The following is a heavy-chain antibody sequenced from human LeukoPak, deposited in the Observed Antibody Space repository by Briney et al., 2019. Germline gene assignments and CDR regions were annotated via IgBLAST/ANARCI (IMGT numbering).Heavy chain of an antibody. CDR1: GGTFSSYA. V-gene: IGHV1-3*01. CDR3: ARGDIVVVPAAAWDYYYYGMDV. D-gene: IGHD2-2*01. CDR2: INAGNGNT. Sequence: ASVKVSCKASGGTFSSYAISWVRQAPGQRLEWMGWINAGNGNTKYSQKFQGRVTITRDTSASTAYMELSSLRSEDTAVYYCARGDIVVVPAAAWDYYYYGMDVWGQGTTVTVSS. J-gene: IGHJ6*02.